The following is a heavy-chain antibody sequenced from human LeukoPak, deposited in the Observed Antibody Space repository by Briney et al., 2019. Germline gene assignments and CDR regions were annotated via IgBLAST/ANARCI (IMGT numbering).Heavy chain of an antibody. J-gene: IGHJ4*02. V-gene: IGHV3-7*01. CDR3: VRDLYRIVVVPHYFDY. D-gene: IGHD3-22*01. CDR1: GFTFSGYR. CDR2: IKQDGSEK. Sequence: GGSLRLSCAASGFTFSGYRMSWVRQAPGKGLEWVANIKQDGSEKYYVDSVKGRFTISRDNAKNSLYLQMNSLRAEDTAVYYCVRDLYRIVVVPHYFDYWGRGTLVTVSS.